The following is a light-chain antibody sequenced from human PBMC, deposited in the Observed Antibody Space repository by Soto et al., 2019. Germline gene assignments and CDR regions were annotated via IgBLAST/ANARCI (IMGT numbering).Light chain of an antibody. CDR2: AAS. J-gene: IGKJ1*01. CDR1: QSVSNY. V-gene: IGKV1-27*01. Sequence: DIQMTQSPASLSVSAGDRVTITCRASQSVSNYLAWYQQKPGKAPRLLIYAASTRPTGVPARFSGSGSGTDFSLTISSLQPEDVATYYCQQYNYAPPLTFGQGTKVEIK. CDR3: QQYNYAPPLT.